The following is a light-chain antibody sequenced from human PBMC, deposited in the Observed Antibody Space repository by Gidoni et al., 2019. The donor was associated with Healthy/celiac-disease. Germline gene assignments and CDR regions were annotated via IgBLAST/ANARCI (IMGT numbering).Light chain of an antibody. Sequence: EIVLTQSPATLSLPPGERATPPCRASQSVSSYLAWYQQKPGQAPRLLIYDASNRATGIPARFSGSGSGTDFTLTISSLEPEDFAVYYCQQRSNFLTFGGGTKVEIK. CDR3: QQRSNFLT. CDR2: DAS. V-gene: IGKV3-11*01. J-gene: IGKJ4*01. CDR1: QSVSSY.